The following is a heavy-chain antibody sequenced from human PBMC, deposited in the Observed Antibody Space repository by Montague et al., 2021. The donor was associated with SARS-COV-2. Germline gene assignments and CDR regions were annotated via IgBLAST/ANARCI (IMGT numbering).Heavy chain of an antibody. Sequence: SETLSLTCTVSGGSISNYYWSWIRQPPGKGLEWIGYIHYSGSTSSHPSLKGRVTISIDTSKNQFSLNLSSVTAADTAIYYCARHGLEEANTYYFGLDVWGQGTTVTVSS. CDR1: GGSISNYY. J-gene: IGHJ6*02. CDR3: ARHGLEEANTYYFGLDV. D-gene: IGHD1-26*01. CDR2: IHYSGST. V-gene: IGHV4-59*08.